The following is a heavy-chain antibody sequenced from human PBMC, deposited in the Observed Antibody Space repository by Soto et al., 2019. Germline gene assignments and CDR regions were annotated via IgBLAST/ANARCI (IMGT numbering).Heavy chain of an antibody. V-gene: IGHV3-30-3*01. J-gene: IGHJ6*02. D-gene: IGHD2-15*01. CDR3: ARGDREDIAVVIGVRPGEYGVDV. CDR1: GSTFRNYA. CDR2: ISYDGGNK. Sequence: QVQLVESGGGVVQPGRSLRLSCAASGSTFRNYAMHWVRQAPGKGLECVAVISYDGGNKFYRDYVKGRFTISRDNSKNTLYLQINSLRYEDPAVYYCARGDREDIAVVIGVRPGEYGVDVWGQGTTVTVSS.